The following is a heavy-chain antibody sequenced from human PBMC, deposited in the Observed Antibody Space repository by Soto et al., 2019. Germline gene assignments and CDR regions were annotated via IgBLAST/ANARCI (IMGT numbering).Heavy chain of an antibody. J-gene: IGHJ4*02. D-gene: IGHD6-19*01. CDR3: ARRASGWGGYYFDY. CDR2: IYYSGST. V-gene: IGHV4-59*08. CDR1: GGSISSYY. Sequence: SETLSLTCTVSGGSISSYYWSWIRQPPGKGLEWIGYIYYSGSTNYNPSLKSRVTISVDTSKNQFSLKLSSVTAADTAVYYCARRASGWGGYYFDYWGQGTLVTVSS.